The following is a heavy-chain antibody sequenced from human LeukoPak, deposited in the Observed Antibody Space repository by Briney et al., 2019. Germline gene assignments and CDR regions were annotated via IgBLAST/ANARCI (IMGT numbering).Heavy chain of an antibody. V-gene: IGHV4-39*02. J-gene: IGHJ3*01. CDR2: AYYTGTT. CDR3: ARRVTVVLALGAFDF. D-gene: IGHD3-22*01. Sequence: SETLSLTCGVSGDSITNGFHYWDWVRQSPQRGLEWVGSAYYTGTTYFHPSLEGRVTISIDTSQNLFSLNLTSVTAADTATYFCARRVTVVLALGAFDFWSQGSVVTVSS. CDR1: GDSITNGFHY.